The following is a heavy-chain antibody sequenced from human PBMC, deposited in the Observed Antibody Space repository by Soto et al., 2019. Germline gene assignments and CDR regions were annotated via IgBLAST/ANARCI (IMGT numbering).Heavy chain of an antibody. D-gene: IGHD3-9*01. V-gene: IGHV4-61*08. J-gene: IGHJ6*02. CDR1: GGSISSGGYY. CDR3: ARGSRWYDILTGSGYYYGMDV. CDR2: IYYSGST. Sequence: PSETLSLTCTVSGGSISSGGYYWSWIRQHPGKGLEWIGYIYYSGSTNYNPSLKSRVTISVDTSKNQFSLKLSSVTAADTAVYYCARGSRWYDILTGSGYYYGMDVWGQGTTVTVSS.